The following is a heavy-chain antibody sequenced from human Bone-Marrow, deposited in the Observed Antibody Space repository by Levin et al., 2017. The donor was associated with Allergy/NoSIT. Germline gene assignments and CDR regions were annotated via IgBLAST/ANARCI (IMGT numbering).Heavy chain of an antibody. CDR2: IYPSDSDT. J-gene: IGHJ3*02. CDR3: ARHGKTSLRFDAFDI. V-gene: IGHV5-51*01. CDR1: GYTFTSHW. Sequence: GESLKISCKGSGYTFTSHWIGWVRQMPGKGLEWMGIIYPSDSDTRYSPSFQGQVTISADKSISTAYLQWSSLKASDTAIYYCARHGKTSLRFDAFDIWGQGTMVTVSS.